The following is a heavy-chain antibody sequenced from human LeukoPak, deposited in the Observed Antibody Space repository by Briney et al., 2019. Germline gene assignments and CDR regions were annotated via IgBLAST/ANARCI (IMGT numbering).Heavy chain of an antibody. CDR3: AREGGSPRNVGTLDY. J-gene: IGHJ4*02. CDR1: GFTFSSYA. Sequence: GGSLRLSCAASGFTFSSYAMHWVRQAPGKGLEWVAVISYDGSNKYYADSVKGRFTISRDNSKNTLYLQMNSLRGEDTAVYYCAREGGSPRNVGTLDYWGQGTLVTVSS. D-gene: IGHD1-14*01. CDR2: ISYDGSNK. V-gene: IGHV3-30-3*01.